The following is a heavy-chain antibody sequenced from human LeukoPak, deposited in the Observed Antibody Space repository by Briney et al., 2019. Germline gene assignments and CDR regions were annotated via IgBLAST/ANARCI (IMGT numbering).Heavy chain of an antibody. CDR2: TYYSGST. V-gene: IGHV4-39*01. J-gene: IGHJ4*02. D-gene: IGHD3-9*01. Sequence: PSETLSLTCTVSGGSVSSYEYYWGWIRQPPGKGLEWIANTYYSGSTYYNPSLKSRLTMSVDTSKNQFSLKMSSVTAADTAVYYCARLSKGRYFDYIFDHWGQGALVTVSS. CDR1: GGSVSSYEYY. CDR3: ARLSKGRYFDYIFDH.